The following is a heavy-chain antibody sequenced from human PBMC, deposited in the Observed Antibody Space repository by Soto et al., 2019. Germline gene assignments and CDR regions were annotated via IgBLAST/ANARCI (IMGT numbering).Heavy chain of an antibody. CDR2: IKQDGSEK. CDR1: GFTFSSYW. CDR3: ARGVDYYVPYYSYVMDV. V-gene: IGHV3-7*01. D-gene: IGHD3-10*02. J-gene: IGHJ6*04. Sequence: GGSLRLSCAASGFTFSSYWMSWVRQAPGKGLEWVANIKQDGSEKYYADSVKGRFTISRDNAKNSLSLQMNSLRAEDTAVYYSARGVDYYVPYYSYVMDVWGKGTTVPVSS.